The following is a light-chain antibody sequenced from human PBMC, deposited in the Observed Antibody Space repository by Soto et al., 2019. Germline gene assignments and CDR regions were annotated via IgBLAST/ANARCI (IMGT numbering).Light chain of an antibody. CDR2: DVS. CDR3: SSYTSSSTL. V-gene: IGLV2-14*01. CDR1: SSDVGGYNY. Sequence: QCALTQPASVSGSPGQSITISCTGTSSDVGGYNYVSWYQLHPGKAPKLMIYDVSNRPSGVSNRFSGSKSGNTASLTISGLQAEDEADYYCSSYTSSSTLFGTGTKLTVL. J-gene: IGLJ1*01.